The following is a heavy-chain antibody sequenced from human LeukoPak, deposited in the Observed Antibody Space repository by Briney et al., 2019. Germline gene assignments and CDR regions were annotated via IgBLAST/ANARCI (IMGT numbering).Heavy chain of an antibody. D-gene: IGHD3-9*01. V-gene: IGHV3-7*01. J-gene: IGHJ4*02. Sequence: PGGSLRLSCAASGFTFSSFWVSWVRQAPGKGPEWVANIKEDGSEKYYVDSMKGRFTISRDNVKKSLYLQMNSLRADDTAVYYCARAPDYDILTGEYYFDYWGQGTLVTVSS. CDR1: GFTFSSFW. CDR2: IKEDGSEK. CDR3: ARAPDYDILTGEYYFDY.